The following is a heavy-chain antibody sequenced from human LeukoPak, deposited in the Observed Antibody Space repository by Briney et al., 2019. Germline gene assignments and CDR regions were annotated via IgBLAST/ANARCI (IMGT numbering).Heavy chain of an antibody. CDR2: TIPIFGTA. V-gene: IGHV1-69*01. D-gene: IGHD6-13*01. CDR1: GGTFSNYA. J-gene: IGHJ5*02. CDR3: ARDWGMGPSSSWA. Sequence: SVKVSCKASGGTFSNYAINWVRQAPGQGLEWMGGTIPIFGTANYAQKFQGRVTITADESTSTAYMELRSLKSEDTAIYYCARDWGMGPSSSWAWGQGTLVTVSS.